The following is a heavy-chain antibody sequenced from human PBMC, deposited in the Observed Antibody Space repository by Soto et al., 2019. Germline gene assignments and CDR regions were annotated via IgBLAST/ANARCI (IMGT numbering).Heavy chain of an antibody. CDR1: GGSLSSSSYY. CDR3: ARHQYKGAVATGKFDP. V-gene: IGHV4-39*01. J-gene: IGHJ5*02. CDR2: IFYNGNT. D-gene: IGHD2-15*01. Sequence: QLQLQESGPGLVKPSETLSLTCTVSGGSLSSSSYYWGWIRQPPGKGLEWIGNIFYNGNTYYNPSLKSRVTISVDTYKNQFSLKLSSVTAADTAVYYCARHQYKGAVATGKFDPWGQGTLVTVSS.